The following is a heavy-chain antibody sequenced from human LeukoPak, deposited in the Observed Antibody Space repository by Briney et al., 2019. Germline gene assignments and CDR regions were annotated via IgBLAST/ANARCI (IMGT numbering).Heavy chain of an antibody. D-gene: IGHD3-10*01. V-gene: IGHV4-34*01. Sequence: PSETLSLTCAVYGGSFSGYYWSWIRQPPGKGLEWIGEINHSGSTNYNPSLKSRVTISVDTSKNQFSLKLSSVTAADTAEYYCARAALSGSGSYWFDPWGQGTLVTVSS. CDR2: INHSGST. CDR1: GGSFSGYY. J-gene: IGHJ5*02. CDR3: ARAALSGSGSYWFDP.